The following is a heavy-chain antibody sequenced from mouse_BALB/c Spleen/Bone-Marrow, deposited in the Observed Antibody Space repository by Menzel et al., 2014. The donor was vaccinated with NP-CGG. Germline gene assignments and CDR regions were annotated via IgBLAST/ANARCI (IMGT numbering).Heavy chain of an antibody. CDR1: GYSFTGYY. J-gene: IGHJ1*01. V-gene: IGHV1S34*01. CDR2: ISCYNGAT. Sequence: LVKTGASVKISCKASGYSFTGYYMHWVKQSHGKSLEWIGYISCYNGATSYNQKFKGKATFTVDTSSSTAYMQFNSLTSEDSAVYYCARGDYGDWYFDVLGAATTVNVSS. CDR3: ARGDYGDWYFDV. D-gene: IGHD2-4*01.